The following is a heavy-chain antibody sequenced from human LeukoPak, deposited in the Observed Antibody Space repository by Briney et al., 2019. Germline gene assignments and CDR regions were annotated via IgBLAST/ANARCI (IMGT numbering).Heavy chain of an antibody. CDR1: GFTVSSNY. V-gene: IGHV3-7*01. Sequence: GGSLRLSCAASGFTVSSNYMSWVRQAPGKGLEWVANIKQDGSEKYYVDSVKGRFTISRDNAKNSLYLQMNSLRAEDTAVYYCARDNYYYGSGSQKVDAFDIWGQGTMVTVSS. CDR2: IKQDGSEK. J-gene: IGHJ3*02. CDR3: ARDNYYYGSGSQKVDAFDI. D-gene: IGHD3-10*01.